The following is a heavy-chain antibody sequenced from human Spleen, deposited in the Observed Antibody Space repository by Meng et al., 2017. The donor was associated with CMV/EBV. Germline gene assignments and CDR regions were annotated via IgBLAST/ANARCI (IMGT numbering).Heavy chain of an antibody. CDR2: IRYDASIT. Sequence: AGLTLNDLGLRWIRQAPGKGLEWVAFIRYDASITYYGASVKGLFSISRDDSTNTLHLQMNNLKGEDTAIYYCARNRVYSGYHVVDYWGQGTLVTVSS. V-gene: IGHV3-33*01. D-gene: IGHD3-22*01. CDR1: GLTLNDLG. CDR3: ARNRVYSGYHVVDY. J-gene: IGHJ4*02.